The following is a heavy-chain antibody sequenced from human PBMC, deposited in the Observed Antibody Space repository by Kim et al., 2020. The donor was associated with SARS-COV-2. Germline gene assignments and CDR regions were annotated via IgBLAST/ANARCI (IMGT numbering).Heavy chain of an antibody. D-gene: IGHD3-10*01. Sequence: TYYADSGKGRFTISRDNAKNTLDLQMDSLRADDTAVYYCARERGRSWLDPWGQGTLVTVSS. CDR2: T. CDR3: ARERGRSWLDP. V-gene: IGHV3-74*01. J-gene: IGHJ5*02.